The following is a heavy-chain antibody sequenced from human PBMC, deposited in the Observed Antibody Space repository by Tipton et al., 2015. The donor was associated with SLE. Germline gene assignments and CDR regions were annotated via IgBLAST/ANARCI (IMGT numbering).Heavy chain of an antibody. V-gene: IGHV3-23*01. D-gene: IGHD6-13*01. CDR3: AKLRGLNIAAANY. J-gene: IGHJ4*02. CDR1: GFTFSSYA. Sequence: SLRLSCAASGFTFSSYAMTWVRQAPGKGLEWVSGISDVGDSTFYADSVKGRFTISRDDSKNTLYLQMNSLRAEDTAVYYCAKLRGLNIAAANYWGQGALVTVSS. CDR2: ISDVGDST.